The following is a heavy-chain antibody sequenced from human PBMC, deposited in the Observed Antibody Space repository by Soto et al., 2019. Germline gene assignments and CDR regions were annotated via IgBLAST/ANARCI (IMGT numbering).Heavy chain of an antibody. CDR3: AKDMYYDILTDYYRGPRSSYFDY. Sequence: PGGSLRLSCAASGFTFSTYAMSWVRQAPGKGLEWVAGISGSGGSTYYADSVKGRFTISRDNSKNTLYLQMNSLRAEDTAVYYCAKDMYYDILTDYYRGPRSSYFDYWGQGTLVTVSS. CDR2: ISGSGGST. D-gene: IGHD3-9*01. V-gene: IGHV3-23*01. J-gene: IGHJ4*02. CDR1: GFTFSTYA.